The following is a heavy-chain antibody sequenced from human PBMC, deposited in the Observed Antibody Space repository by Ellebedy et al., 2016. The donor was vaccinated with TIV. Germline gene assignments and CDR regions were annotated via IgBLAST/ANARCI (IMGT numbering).Heavy chain of an antibody. J-gene: IGHJ3*02. D-gene: IGHD6-25*01. CDR2: LYFSGST. Sequence: SETLSLXXSVSGGSIMRSGHYCTWIRQPPGKGLEWIGGLYFSGSTWYNPSLKSRVTISVDTSKNLFSLRLRSVTASDTAVYYCATSAAIDAFDIWGQGTMVTV. CDR3: ATSAAIDAFDI. V-gene: IGHV4-39*02. CDR1: GGSIMRSGHY.